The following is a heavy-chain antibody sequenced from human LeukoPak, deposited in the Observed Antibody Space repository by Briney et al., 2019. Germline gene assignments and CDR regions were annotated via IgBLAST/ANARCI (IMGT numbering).Heavy chain of an antibody. V-gene: IGHV4-59*08. D-gene: IGHD3-9*01. Sequence: SETLSLTCTVSGGSISSYYWSWIRQPPGQGLEWIGNIYFTGSTYYNPPLMRRVTISVDTSRNQCSLKLGSVTAADTAVYYCARAPTRSSDTVTGYLFDSWGQGTLVTVSS. CDR2: IYFTGST. CDR3: ARAPTRSSDTVTGYLFDS. J-gene: IGHJ4*02. CDR1: GGSISSYY.